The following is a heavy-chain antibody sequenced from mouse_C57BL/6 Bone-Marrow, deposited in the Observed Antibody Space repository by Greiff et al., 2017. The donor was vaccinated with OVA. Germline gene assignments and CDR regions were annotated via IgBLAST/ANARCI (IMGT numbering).Heavy chain of an antibody. D-gene: IGHD1-2*01. V-gene: IGHV5-15*01. CDR2: ISNLAYSI. Sequence: EVKLVESGGGLVQPGGSLKLSCAASGFTFSDYGMAWVRQAPRKGPEWVAFISNLAYSIYYADTVTGRFTISRENAKNTLYLEMISLRSEDMAMYYGARRNYGPSMDYWGQGTSVTVSS. CDR1: GFTFSDYG. CDR3: ARRNYGPSMDY. J-gene: IGHJ4*01.